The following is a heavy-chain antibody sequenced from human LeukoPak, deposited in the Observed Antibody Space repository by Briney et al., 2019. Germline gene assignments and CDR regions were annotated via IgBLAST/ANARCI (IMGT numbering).Heavy chain of an antibody. V-gene: IGHV4-39*02. CDR1: GGSISSRDYY. CDR3: ARALGYCSGGSCTRGYNWFDP. CDR2: IYYGGNT. D-gene: IGHD2-15*01. Sequence: PSETLSLTCTVSGGSISSRDYYWRWIRQPPGKGLEWIGSIYYGGNTYYNPSLKSRVTISVDTSMNHFSLKLSFATTAGTAVYYCARALGYCSGGSCTRGYNWFDPWGQGTLVTVPS. J-gene: IGHJ5*02.